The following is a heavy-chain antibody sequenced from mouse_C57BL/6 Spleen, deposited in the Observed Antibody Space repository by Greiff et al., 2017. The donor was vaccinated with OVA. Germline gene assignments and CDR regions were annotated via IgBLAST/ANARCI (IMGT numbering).Heavy chain of an antibody. J-gene: IGHJ1*03. D-gene: IGHD1-1*01. CDR1: GFNIKDDY. V-gene: IGHV14-4*01. CDR3: TTGDYGSSPWYFDV. Sequence: EVQLQQSGAELVRPGASVKLSCTASGFNIKDDYMHWVKQRPEQGLEWIGWIDPENGDTEYASKFQGKATIPADTSSNTAYLQLSSLTSEDTAVYYCTTGDYGSSPWYFDVWGTGTTVTVSS. CDR2: IDPENGDT.